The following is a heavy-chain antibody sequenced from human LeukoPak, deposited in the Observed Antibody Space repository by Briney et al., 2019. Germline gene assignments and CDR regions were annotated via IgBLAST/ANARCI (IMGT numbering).Heavy chain of an antibody. V-gene: IGHV4-34*01. CDR3: AGLIVATTYFDY. CDR1: GGSFSGYY. Sequence: PETLSLTCAVYGGSFSGYYWSWIRQPPGKGLEWIGEINHSGSTNYNPSLKSRVTISVDTSKNQFSLKLSSVTAADTAVYYCAGLIVATTYFDYWGQGTLVTVSS. J-gene: IGHJ4*02. D-gene: IGHD5-12*01. CDR2: INHSGST.